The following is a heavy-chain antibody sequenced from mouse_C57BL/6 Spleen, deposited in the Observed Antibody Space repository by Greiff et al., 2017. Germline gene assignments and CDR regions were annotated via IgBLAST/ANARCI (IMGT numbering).Heavy chain of an antibody. D-gene: IGHD2-3*01. CDR2: IYPSDSET. V-gene: IGHV1-61*01. CDR3: ARSAYDGYPFDY. CDR1: GYTFTSYW. J-gene: IGHJ2*01. Sequence: QVHVKQPGAELVRPGSSVKLSCKASGYTFTSYWMDWVKQRPGQGLEWIGNIYPSDSETHYNQKFKDKATLTVDKSSSTAYMQLSSLTSEDSAVYYCARSAYDGYPFDYWGQGTTLTVSS.